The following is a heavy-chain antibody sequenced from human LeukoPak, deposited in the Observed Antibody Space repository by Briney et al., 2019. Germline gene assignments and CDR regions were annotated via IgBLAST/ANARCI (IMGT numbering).Heavy chain of an antibody. V-gene: IGHV3-9*01. J-gene: IGHJ5*02. D-gene: IGHD3-10*01. CDR3: AKAALLWFGELSGWFDP. Sequence: PGGSLRLSCAASGFTFDDYAMHWVRQAPGKGLEWVSGISWNSGSIGYADSVKGRFTISRDNAKNSLYLQMNSLRAEDTALYYCAKAALLWFGELSGWFDPWGQGTLVTVSS. CDR2: ISWNSGSI. CDR1: GFTFDDYA.